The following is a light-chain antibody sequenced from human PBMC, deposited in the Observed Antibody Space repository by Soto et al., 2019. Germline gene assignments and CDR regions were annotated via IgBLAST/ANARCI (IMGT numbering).Light chain of an antibody. CDR3: AACDDSLSGPG. V-gene: IGLV1-47*01. CDR1: SSNIGSNY. J-gene: IGLJ3*02. Sequence: QSVLTQPPSASGTPGQRVTISCSGSSSNIGSNYVYWYQQLPGTAPKLLIDRNNQRPSRVPDRFSGSQSGTSASLANSGLQSEDEADYYCAACDDSLSGPGFGGGTKLAVL. CDR2: RNN.